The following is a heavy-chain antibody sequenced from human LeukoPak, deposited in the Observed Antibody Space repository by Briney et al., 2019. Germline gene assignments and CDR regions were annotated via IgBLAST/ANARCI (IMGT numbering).Heavy chain of an antibody. J-gene: IGHJ6*03. Sequence: SETLSLTCTVSGGSISSNIYYWGWIRQPPGKGLEWIGSIYYSGTTYYNPSLKSRVTISVDMSKNQFSLKLSSVTAADTAVYYCARLGGDIYFYYMDVWGKGTTVTISS. V-gene: IGHV4-39*01. D-gene: IGHD3-9*01. CDR1: GGSISSNIYY. CDR2: IYYSGTT. CDR3: ARLGGDIYFYYMDV.